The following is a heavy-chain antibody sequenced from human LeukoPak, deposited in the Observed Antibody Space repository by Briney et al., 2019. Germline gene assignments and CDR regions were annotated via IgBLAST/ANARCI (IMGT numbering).Heavy chain of an antibody. CDR1: GFTFSSYG. V-gene: IGHV3-30*02. CDR2: IRYDGSNK. D-gene: IGHD1-26*01. J-gene: IGHJ4*02. CDR3: AKGITGTGSYSVPDY. Sequence: GGSLRLSCAASGFTFSSYGMHWVRQAPGKGLEWVAFIRYDGSNKYYADSVKGRFTISRDNSKDTLYLQMNSLRAEDTALYYCAKGITGTGSYSVPDYWGQGILVTVSS.